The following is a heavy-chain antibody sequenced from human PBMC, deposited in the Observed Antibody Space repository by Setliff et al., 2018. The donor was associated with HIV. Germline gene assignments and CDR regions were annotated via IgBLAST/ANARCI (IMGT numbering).Heavy chain of an antibody. CDR1: GFTFSNYA. V-gene: IGHV3-23*03. CDR3: ARGLLYCTRGSCYSGVADY. D-gene: IGHD2-15*01. CDR2: FYFDGAT. J-gene: IGHJ4*02. Sequence: HPGGSLRLSCAASGFTFSNYAMSWVRQAPGEGLEWVAVFYFDGATYYPDSVKGRFTISRETANNMVYLQTNSLTAEDTAVYYCARGLLYCTRGSCYSGVADYWGQGTLVTVSS.